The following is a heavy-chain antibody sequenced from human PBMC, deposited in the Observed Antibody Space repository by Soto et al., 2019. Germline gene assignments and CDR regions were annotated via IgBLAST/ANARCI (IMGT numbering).Heavy chain of an antibody. CDR1: GFTFSTYA. CDR3: AKDLYGDYGGVDY. J-gene: IGHJ4*02. Sequence: EVQLLDSGGGLVQPGGSLRLSCAASGFTFSTYAMSWVRQATGEGLEWVSTITGSGSSTYYADSVKGRFTISRDNSKNTLSLQMNSLRAEDTAVYYCAKDLYGDYGGVDYWGQGTLVTVSS. CDR2: ITGSGSST. V-gene: IGHV3-23*01. D-gene: IGHD4-17*01.